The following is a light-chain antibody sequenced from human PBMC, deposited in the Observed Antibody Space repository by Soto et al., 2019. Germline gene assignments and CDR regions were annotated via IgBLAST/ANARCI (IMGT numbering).Light chain of an antibody. V-gene: IGLV7-43*01. CDR3: LLYDGGALV. Sequence: QAVVTQEPSLTVSPGGTVTLTCASSTGAVTSGYYPNWFQQKPGQAPRTLIYSTPNKHSWTPARFSGSLLGGKAALTLSGVQPEDEAEYYCLLYDGGALVFGGGTKVTVL. CDR2: STP. CDR1: TGAVTSGYY. J-gene: IGLJ2*01.